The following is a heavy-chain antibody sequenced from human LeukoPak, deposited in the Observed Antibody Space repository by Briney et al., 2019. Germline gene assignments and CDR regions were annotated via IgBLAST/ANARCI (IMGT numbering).Heavy chain of an antibody. CDR2: IRYDGSNK. J-gene: IGHJ4*02. D-gene: IGHD4-17*01. V-gene: IGHV3-30*02. Sequence: GGSLRLSCAASGFTFSSYGMHWVRQAPGKGLEWVAFIRYDGSNKYYADSVKGRFTISRDNSKNTLYLQMNSLRAEDTAVYYCAKNKDYGESNFDYWGQGTLVTVSS. CDR1: GFTFSSYG. CDR3: AKNKDYGESNFDY.